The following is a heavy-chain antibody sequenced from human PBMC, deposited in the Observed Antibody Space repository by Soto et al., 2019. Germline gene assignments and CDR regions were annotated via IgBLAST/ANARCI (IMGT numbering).Heavy chain of an antibody. J-gene: IGHJ6*02. CDR2: IIPISGTA. D-gene: IGHD2-2*01. CDR1: GGTFSSYA. CDR3: ARSQGSSTSLEIYYYYYYGMDV. Sequence: QVQLVQSGAEVKKPGSSVKVSCKASGGTFSSYAISWVRHAPGHGLEWMGGIIPISGTANYSQKFQGRVTITADESTSTAYMERSRLRSEDTAVYYCARSQGSSTSLEIYYYYYYGMDVWGQGTTVTVSS. V-gene: IGHV1-69*01.